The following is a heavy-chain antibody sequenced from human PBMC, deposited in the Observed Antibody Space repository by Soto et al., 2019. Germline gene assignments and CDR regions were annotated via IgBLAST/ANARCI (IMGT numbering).Heavy chain of an antibody. CDR3: ARRVEEYGAYYFAN. CDR1: GGTFSTCT. J-gene: IGHJ4*02. D-gene: IGHD1-26*01. Sequence: QVQLLQSGAEVKKPGSSVMLSCKASGGTFSTCTLSWVRQAPGQGLEWMGGIVPAFGATNYAQKFQGRVTITADESTSTAYMELSSLRSEDTAVYYCARRVEEYGAYYFANWGQGTLVTVSS. V-gene: IGHV1-69*12. CDR2: IVPAFGAT.